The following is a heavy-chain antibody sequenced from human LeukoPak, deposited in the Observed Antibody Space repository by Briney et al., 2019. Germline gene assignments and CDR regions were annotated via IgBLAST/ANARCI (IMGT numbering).Heavy chain of an antibody. J-gene: IGHJ5*02. CDR1: GFTFSSYW. CDR2: IKQDGSEK. D-gene: IGHD3-10*01. CDR3: ARDLFDTVRGVFNWFDP. Sequence: PGGSLRLSCAASGFTFSSYWMSWVRQAPGKGLEWVANIKQDGSEKYYVDSVKGRFTISRDNAKNSLYLQMNSLRAEDTAVYYCARDLFDTVRGVFNWFDPWGQGTLVTVSS. V-gene: IGHV3-7*01.